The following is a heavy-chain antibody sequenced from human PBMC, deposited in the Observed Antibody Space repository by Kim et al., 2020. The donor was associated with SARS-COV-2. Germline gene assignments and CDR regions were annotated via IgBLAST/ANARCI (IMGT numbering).Heavy chain of an antibody. D-gene: IGHD3-16*02. V-gene: IGHV4-4*07. Sequence: TSGRTNYNPALQSRVTMSVDMSKNQCSLRLSSVTAADTAVYYCASALGHWGQGTLVTVSS. J-gene: IGHJ4*02. CDR3: ASALGH. CDR2: TSGRT.